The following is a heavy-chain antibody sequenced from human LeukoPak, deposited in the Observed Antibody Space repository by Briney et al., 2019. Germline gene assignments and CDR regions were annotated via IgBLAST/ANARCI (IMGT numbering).Heavy chain of an antibody. CDR2: IYHSGST. V-gene: IGHV4-30-2*01. Sequence: SETLSLTCAVSGGSISSGGYSWSWIRQPPGKGLEWSGYIYHSGSTYYKPSLKSRVTISVDRSRNQFSLKLSSVTAADTAVYYCARGKRVGFGELFAFDIWGQGTMVTVSS. J-gene: IGHJ3*02. CDR1: GGSISSGGYS. CDR3: ARGKRVGFGELFAFDI. D-gene: IGHD3-10*01.